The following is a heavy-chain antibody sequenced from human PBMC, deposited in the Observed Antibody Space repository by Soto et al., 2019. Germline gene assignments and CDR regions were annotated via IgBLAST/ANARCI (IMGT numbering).Heavy chain of an antibody. Sequence: GASVKVSSKASGYTFTSYSMHWLRHAPGQRLEGIGWIKAGNGNTKYSQKFQGRVTITRDTSASTAYMELSSLRSEAPAVYYCASDYGDYVLNYWGQGTMVTVSS. CDR3: ASDYGDYVLNY. CDR1: GYTFTSYS. D-gene: IGHD4-17*01. V-gene: IGHV1-3*01. J-gene: IGHJ4*02. CDR2: IKAGNGNT.